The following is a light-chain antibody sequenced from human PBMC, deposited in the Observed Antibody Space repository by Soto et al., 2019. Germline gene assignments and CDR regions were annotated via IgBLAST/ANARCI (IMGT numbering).Light chain of an antibody. CDR1: QSVLYSYNNKTY. CDR2: WAS. V-gene: IGKV4-1*01. CDR3: QQYYSTPFT. Sequence: DIVRTQSPDSLAVSLGERATINCKSSQSVLYSYNNKTYLAWYQQKPGQHPKLLIYWASTRESGVPDRFSGSGSGTYFTLTISSLQAADVAVYYWQQYYSTPFTFGPGTKVDIK. J-gene: IGKJ3*01.